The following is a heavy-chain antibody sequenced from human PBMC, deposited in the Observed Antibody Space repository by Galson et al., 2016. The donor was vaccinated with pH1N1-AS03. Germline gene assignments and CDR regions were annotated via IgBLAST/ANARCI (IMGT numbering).Heavy chain of an antibody. J-gene: IGHJ4*02. CDR1: GFTFSSYA. V-gene: IGHV3-64*01. CDR3: ARGPVSYSNYWFPPPDY. D-gene: IGHD6-13*01. Sequence: SLRLSCAVGGFTFSSYAMFWVRQAPGKGLEYVSAISGNGFSTYYANSVKGRFIISRDNSKSTLFLQMGSLRPEDRAVYYCARGPVSYSNYWFPPPDYWGQGTLVTVSS. CDR2: ISGNGFST.